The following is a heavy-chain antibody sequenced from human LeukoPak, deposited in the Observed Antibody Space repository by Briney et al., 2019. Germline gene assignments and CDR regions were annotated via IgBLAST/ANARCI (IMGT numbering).Heavy chain of an antibody. V-gene: IGHV1-46*01. CDR2: INPSGGST. CDR3: VGDRSSSGALDY. D-gene: IGHD6-19*01. Sequence: ASVKVSCKASGYTFTSYYMHWVRQAPGQGLEWMGIINPSGGSTSYAQKFQGRVTMTRDTSTSTVYMELSSLRSEDTAVYYCVGDRSSSGALDYWGQGTLVTVSS. CDR1: GYTFTSYY. J-gene: IGHJ4*02.